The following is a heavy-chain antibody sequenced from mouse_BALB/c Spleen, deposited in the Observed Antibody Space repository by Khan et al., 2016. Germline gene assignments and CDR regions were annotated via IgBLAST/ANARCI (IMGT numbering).Heavy chain of an antibody. J-gene: IGHJ1*01. CDR2: IRNKANGYTN. D-gene: IGHD2-13*01. CDR1: GFTFTDYY. Sequence: EVELVESGGGLVQPGGSLRLSCATSGFTFTDYYISWVRQPPGKALEWLGFIRNKANGYTNEYSASVKGPFTISRDNSQNILYLQMNTLRAEDSATYNCARDIVTEVYWYFDVWGAGTTVTVSS. CDR3: ARDIVTEVYWYFDV. V-gene: IGHV7-3*02.